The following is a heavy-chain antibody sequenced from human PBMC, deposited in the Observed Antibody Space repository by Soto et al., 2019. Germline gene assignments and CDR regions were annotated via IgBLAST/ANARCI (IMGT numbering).Heavy chain of an antibody. CDR2: ISGSGGST. Sequence: EVQLLESGGGLVQPGGSLRLSCAASGFTFSSYAMSWVRQAPGKGLEWVSAISGSGGSTYYADSVKGRFTISRDNSKNTLYLQMNSLRAEDTAVYYCAKDPGDYYDSSGYTPWFDPWGQGTLVTVSS. V-gene: IGHV3-23*01. J-gene: IGHJ5*02. CDR1: GFTFSSYA. CDR3: AKDPGDYYDSSGYTPWFDP. D-gene: IGHD3-22*01.